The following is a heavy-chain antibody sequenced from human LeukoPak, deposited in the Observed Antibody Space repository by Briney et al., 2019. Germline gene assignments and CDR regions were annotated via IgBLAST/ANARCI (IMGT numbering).Heavy chain of an antibody. CDR3: AKAGHSSSWYFYFQH. CDR1: GFTVSSNY. CDR2: ISGSGGST. J-gene: IGHJ1*01. V-gene: IGHV3-23*01. Sequence: PGGSLRLSCAASGFTVSSNYMSWVRQAPGKGLEWVSAISGSGGSTYYADSVKGRFTISRDNSKNTLYLQMNSLRAEDTAVYYCAKAGHSSSWYFYFQHWGQGTLVTVSS. D-gene: IGHD6-13*01.